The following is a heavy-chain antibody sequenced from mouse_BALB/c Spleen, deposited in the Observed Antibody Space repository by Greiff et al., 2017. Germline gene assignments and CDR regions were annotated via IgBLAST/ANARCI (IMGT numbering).Heavy chain of an antibody. D-gene: IGHD2-10*01. Sequence: VQLQESGPGLVAPSQSLSITCTVSGFSLTSYDISWIRQPPGKGLEWLGVIWTGGGTNYNSAFMSRLSISKDNSKSQVFLKMNSLQTDDTAIYYCVRDHPYYGYFDYWGQGTTLTVSS. CDR2: IWTGGGT. J-gene: IGHJ2*01. V-gene: IGHV2-9-2*01. CDR1: GFSLTSYD. CDR3: VRDHPYYGYFDY.